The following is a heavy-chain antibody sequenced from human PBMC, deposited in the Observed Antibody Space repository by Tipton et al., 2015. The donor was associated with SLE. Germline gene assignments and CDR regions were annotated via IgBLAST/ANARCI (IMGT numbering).Heavy chain of an antibody. D-gene: IGHD3-22*01. CDR1: SYSISSGYY. Sequence: TLSLTCSVSSYSISSGYYWGWIRQSPGKGLEWIGSISYTGSTFYSPSLNSRVTISLDRSKNQFSLRLISVTAADTAVYYCARDEYRYDTTGYHLLGHFDFWGQGTLVTVSS. V-gene: IGHV4-38-2*02. J-gene: IGHJ4*02. CDR2: ISYTGST. CDR3: ARDEYRYDTTGYHLLGHFDF.